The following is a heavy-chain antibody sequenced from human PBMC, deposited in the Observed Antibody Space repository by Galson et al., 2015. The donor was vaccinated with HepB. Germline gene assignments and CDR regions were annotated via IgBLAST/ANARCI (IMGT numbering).Heavy chain of an antibody. CDR1: GFTFSSYA. Sequence: SLRLSCAASGFTFSSYAMHWVRQAPGKGLEWVAVISYDGSNKYYADSVKGRFTTSRDNAKNSLYLQMNSLRAEDTAVYYCARDLRGSGWYVDYWGQGTLVTVSS. CDR3: ARDLRGSGWYVDY. J-gene: IGHJ4*02. CDR2: ISYDGSNK. D-gene: IGHD6-19*01. V-gene: IGHV3-30-3*01.